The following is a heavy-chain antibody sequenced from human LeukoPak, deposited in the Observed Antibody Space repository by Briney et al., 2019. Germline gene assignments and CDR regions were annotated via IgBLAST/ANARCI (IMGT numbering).Heavy chain of an antibody. CDR2: ITTSDGNT. CDR1: GFTFSSYT. CDR3: AKDGGLWVSAHWGDS. V-gene: IGHV3-23*01. D-gene: IGHD7-27*01. J-gene: IGHJ4*02. Sequence: HPGGSLSLSCAASGFTFSSYTMSWVRQAPGKGLEWVSTITTSDGNTYYADSVKGRFTVSRDNSKNTLFLQMNSLRAEDTAVYYCAKDGGLWVSAHWGDSWGRGTLVTVSS.